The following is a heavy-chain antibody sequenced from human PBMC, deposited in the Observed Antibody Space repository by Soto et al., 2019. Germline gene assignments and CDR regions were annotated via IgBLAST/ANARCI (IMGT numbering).Heavy chain of an antibody. D-gene: IGHD5-18*01. V-gene: IGHV3-48*03. Sequence: EVQLVESGGGLVQPGGSLRLSCAASGFTFSSYEINWVRQAPGKGLEWVSYISSSGNTIYYADSVKGRFTISRDNAKNSLYLQMNSLRAEDTAVYYCTSGIRGYSYGVDYWGQGTLVTVSS. CDR1: GFTFSSYE. CDR2: ISSSGNTI. CDR3: TSGIRGYSYGVDY. J-gene: IGHJ4*02.